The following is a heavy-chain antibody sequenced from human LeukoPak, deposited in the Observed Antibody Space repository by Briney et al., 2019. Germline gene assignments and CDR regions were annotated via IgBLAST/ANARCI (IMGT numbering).Heavy chain of an antibody. D-gene: IGHD2-2*01. CDR2: INHSGST. J-gene: IGHJ5*02. CDR1: GGSFSGYY. V-gene: IGHV4-34*01. CDR3: ARGPLCGIVVVPAPFDP. Sequence: PSETLSITCAVYGGSFSGYYWSWIRQPPGKGLEWIGEINHSGSTNYNPSLKSRVTISVDTSKNQFSLKLSSVTAADTAVYYCARGPLCGIVVVPAPFDPWGQGTLVTVSS.